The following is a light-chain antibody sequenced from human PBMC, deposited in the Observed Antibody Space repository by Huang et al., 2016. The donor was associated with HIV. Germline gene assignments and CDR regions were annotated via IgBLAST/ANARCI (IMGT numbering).Light chain of an antibody. Sequence: IQLTQSPSSLSASVGDRVTITCRASQGISSYLAWYQQKPGTAPKLLIYAASTCQSGVPSRFSGSGAGTDFTLTISSLQPEDFATYYCQQLNSYPEGFTFGPGTKVDIK. J-gene: IGKJ3*01. CDR1: QGISSY. V-gene: IGKV1-9*01. CDR2: AAS. CDR3: QQLNSYPEGFT.